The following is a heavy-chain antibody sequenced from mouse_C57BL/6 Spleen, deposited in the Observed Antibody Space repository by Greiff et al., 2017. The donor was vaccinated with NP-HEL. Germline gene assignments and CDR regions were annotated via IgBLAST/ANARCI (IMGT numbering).Heavy chain of an antibody. CDR2: ISYSGST. CDR1: GYSITSGYD. D-gene: IGHD1-1*01. J-gene: IGHJ4*01. Sequence: EVQLVESGPGMVKPSQSLSLTCTVTGYSITSGYDWHWIRHFPGNKLEWMGYISYSGSTNYNPSLKSRISITHDTSKNHFFLKLNSVTTEDTATYYCAREGGSTYAMDYWGQGTSVTVSS. CDR3: AREGGSTYAMDY. V-gene: IGHV3-1*01.